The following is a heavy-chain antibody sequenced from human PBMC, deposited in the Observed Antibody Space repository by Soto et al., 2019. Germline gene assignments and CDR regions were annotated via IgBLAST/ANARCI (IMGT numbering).Heavy chain of an antibody. CDR1: GDTFTSYA. CDR2: INAGNGNT. Sequence: GASVKVSCKACGDTFTSYAMHWVRQAPGQRLEWMGWINAGNGNTKYSQKFQGRVTITRDTSASTAYMELSSLRSEDTAVYYCARMRGAPGGYSWFDPWGQGTLVTVSS. D-gene: IGHD3-10*01. J-gene: IGHJ5*02. CDR3: ARMRGAPGGYSWFDP. V-gene: IGHV1-3*01.